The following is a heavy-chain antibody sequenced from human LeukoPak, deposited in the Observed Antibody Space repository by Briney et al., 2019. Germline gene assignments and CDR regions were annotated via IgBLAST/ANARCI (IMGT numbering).Heavy chain of an antibody. CDR3: TRDNLNDYVWGSYRPSLYYFDY. CDR2: IRSKAYGGTT. V-gene: IGHV3-49*04. J-gene: IGHJ4*02. D-gene: IGHD3-16*02. Sequence: PGRSLRLSCTASGFTFGDYAMSWVRQAPGKGLEWVGFIRSKAYGGTTEYAASVEGRFTISRDDSKSIAYLQMNSLKTEDTAVYYCTRDNLNDYVWGSYRPSLYYFDYWGQGTLVTVSS. CDR1: GFTFGDYA.